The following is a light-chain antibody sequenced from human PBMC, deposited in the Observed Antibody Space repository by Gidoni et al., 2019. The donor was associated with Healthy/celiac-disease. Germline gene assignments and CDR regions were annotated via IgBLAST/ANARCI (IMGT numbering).Light chain of an antibody. Sequence: DIQMTQSPSSLSASVGDRLTITCRASQSISSYLNWYQQKPGKAPKLLIYAASSLQSGVPSRFSGSGSGTDFTLTISSLQPEDVATYYCQQSYSTLWTFGQGTKVEIK. J-gene: IGKJ1*01. CDR3: QQSYSTLWT. V-gene: IGKV1-39*01. CDR1: QSISSY. CDR2: AAS.